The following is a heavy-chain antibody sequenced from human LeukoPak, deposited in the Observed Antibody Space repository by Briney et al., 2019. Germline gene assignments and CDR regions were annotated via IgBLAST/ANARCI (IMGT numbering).Heavy chain of an antibody. D-gene: IGHD5-24*01. Sequence: GGSLRLSCTASGFTFSTYSMNWVRQAPGKGLEWVSYISSSSSTIYYADSVKGRFTISRDNAKNSLYLQMNSLRDEDTAVYYCARASFQRWLQLGGNWGQGTLVTVSS. CDR3: ARASFQRWLQLGGN. CDR2: ISSSSSTI. J-gene: IGHJ4*02. V-gene: IGHV3-48*02. CDR1: GFTFSTYS.